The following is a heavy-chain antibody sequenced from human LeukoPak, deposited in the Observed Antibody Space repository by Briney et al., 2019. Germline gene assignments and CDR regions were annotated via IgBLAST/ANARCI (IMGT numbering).Heavy chain of an antibody. J-gene: IGHJ6*02. Sequence: GGSLRLSCAASGFTFSGYEMNWVRQAPGKGLEWVSYISSSGSTIYYADSVKGRFTISRDNAKNTLCLQMNSLRAEDTAVYYCASMGEENCGGDCQYYYYYYGMDVWGQGTTVTVSS. CDR2: ISSSGSTI. CDR3: ASMGEENCGGDCQYYYYYYGMDV. CDR1: GFTFSGYE. D-gene: IGHD2-21*02. V-gene: IGHV3-48*03.